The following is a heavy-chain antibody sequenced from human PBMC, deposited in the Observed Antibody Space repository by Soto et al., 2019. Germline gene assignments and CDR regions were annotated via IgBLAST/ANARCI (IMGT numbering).Heavy chain of an antibody. CDR2: ISYDGSNK. CDR3: ARARGSSFLYFDY. Sequence: QVQLVESGGGVVQPGRSLRLSCAASGFTFSSYAMHWVRQAPGKGLEWVAVISYDGSNKYYADSVKGRFTISRDNSKNTLYLQMNSLRAEYTAVYYCARARGSSFLYFDYWGQGTLVTVSS. CDR1: GFTFSSYA. V-gene: IGHV3-30-3*01. D-gene: IGHD6-6*01. J-gene: IGHJ4*02.